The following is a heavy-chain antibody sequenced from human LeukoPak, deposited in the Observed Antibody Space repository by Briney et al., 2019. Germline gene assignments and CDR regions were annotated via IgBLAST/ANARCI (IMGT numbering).Heavy chain of an antibody. Sequence: PSETLSLTCTVSGGFISSNRYYWGWIRQPPGKGLEWIGSMYYSGSTYYNPSLKSRATISVATSRNQFSLKLSSVTAADTAVYYCARLNYYGSRGRDYFYGMDVWDQGTTVTVSS. D-gene: IGHD3-10*01. V-gene: IGHV4-39*01. CDR2: MYYSGST. CDR1: GGFISSNRYY. J-gene: IGHJ6*02. CDR3: ARLNYYGSRGRDYFYGMDV.